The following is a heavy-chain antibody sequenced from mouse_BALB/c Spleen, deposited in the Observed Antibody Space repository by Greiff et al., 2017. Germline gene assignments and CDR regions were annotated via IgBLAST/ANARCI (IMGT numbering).Heavy chain of an antibody. V-gene: IGHV1-80*01. J-gene: IGHJ3*01. D-gene: IGHD2-3*01. Sequence: VQLQQSGAELVRPGSSVKISCKASGYAFSSYWMNWVKQRPGQGLEWIGQIYPGDGDTNYNGKFKGKATLTADKSSSTAYMQLSSLTSEDSAVYFCARHDGYPTWFAYWGQGTLVTVSA. CDR2: IYPGDGDT. CDR1: GYAFSSYW. CDR3: ARHDGYPTWFAY.